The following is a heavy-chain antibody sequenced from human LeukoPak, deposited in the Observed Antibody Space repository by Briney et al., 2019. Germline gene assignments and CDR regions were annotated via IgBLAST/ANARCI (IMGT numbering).Heavy chain of an antibody. CDR2: INHSGST. CDR3: ARGGNSGSTPFDY. J-gene: IGHJ4*02. V-gene: IGHV4-34*01. D-gene: IGHD3-10*01. Sequence: SETLSLTCAVYGGSFSGYYWSWIRQPPGKGLEWIGEINHSGSTNYNPSLKSRVTISVDTSKNQFSLKLSSVTAADTAVYYCARGGNSGSTPFDYWSQGTLVTVSS. CDR1: GGSFSGYY.